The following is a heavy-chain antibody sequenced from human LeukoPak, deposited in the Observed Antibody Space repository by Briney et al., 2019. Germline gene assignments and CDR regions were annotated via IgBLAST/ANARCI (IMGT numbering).Heavy chain of an antibody. CDR2: ISAYNGNT. V-gene: IGHV1-18*01. D-gene: IGHD3-22*01. Sequence: ASVKVSCKASGYTFTSYGISWVRQAPGQGLEWMGWISAYNGNTNYAQKLQGRVTMTTDTSTSTAYMELRSLRSDDTAVYYCARDDPKEYYYDSSGYEAKDYWGQGTLVTVSS. CDR1: GYTFTSYG. J-gene: IGHJ4*02. CDR3: ARDDPKEYYYDSSGYEAKDY.